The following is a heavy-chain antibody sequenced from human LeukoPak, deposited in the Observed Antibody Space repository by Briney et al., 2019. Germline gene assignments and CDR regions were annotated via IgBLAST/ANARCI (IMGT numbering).Heavy chain of an antibody. CDR1: GGTFSSYA. CDR2: IIPIFGTA. V-gene: IGHV1-69*13. Sequence: ASVKVSCKASGGTFSSYAISWVRQAPGQGLEWMGGIIPIFGTANYAQKFQGRVTITADESTSTAYMELSSLRSEDTAVYYCARSVGAYDYYYYYYMDVWGKGTTVTVSS. CDR3: ARSVGAYDYYYYYYMDV. D-gene: IGHD1-26*01. J-gene: IGHJ6*03.